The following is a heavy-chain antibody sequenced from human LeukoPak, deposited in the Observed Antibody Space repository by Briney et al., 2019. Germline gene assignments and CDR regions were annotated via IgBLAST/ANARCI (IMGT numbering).Heavy chain of an antibody. CDR2: IRGSGVST. V-gene: IGHV3-23*01. J-gene: IGHJ3*02. Sequence: AGTLRLSCAASGFTFSSYGMSWVRQAPGKGLEWVSYIRGSGVSTYYADSVKGRFTISRDNAKNSLWLQMSSLRAEDTAVYYCARANEVRANVVGIWGQGTMVTVSS. CDR1: GFTFSSYG. CDR3: ARANEVRANVVGI. D-gene: IGHD1-26*01.